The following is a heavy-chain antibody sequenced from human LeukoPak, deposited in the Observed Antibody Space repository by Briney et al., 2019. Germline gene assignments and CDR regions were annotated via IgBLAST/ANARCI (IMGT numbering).Heavy chain of an antibody. D-gene: IGHD1-26*01. Sequence: PGGSLRLSCAASGFTFSSYGMHWVRQAPGKGLEWVAVISYDGSNKYYADSVKGRFTISRDNSKNTLYLQMNSLRAEDTAVYYCAKDGGSSKPIYYFDYWGQGTLVTVSS. V-gene: IGHV3-30*18. CDR3: AKDGGSSKPIYYFDY. CDR1: GFTFSSYG. J-gene: IGHJ4*02. CDR2: ISYDGSNK.